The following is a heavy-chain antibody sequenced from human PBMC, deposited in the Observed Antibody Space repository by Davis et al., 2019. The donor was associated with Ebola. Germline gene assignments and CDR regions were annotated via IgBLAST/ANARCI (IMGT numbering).Heavy chain of an antibody. CDR2: SYSGGST. J-gene: IGHJ6*04. CDR1: GFTVSSNY. V-gene: IGHV3-53*01. CDR3: ASQVNYYYYGMDV. Sequence: GESLKISCAASGFTVSSNYMSWVRQAPGKGLEWVSVSYSGGSTYYADSVKGRFTISRDNSKNTLYLQMNSLRAEDTAVYYCASQVNYYYYGMDVWGKGTTVTVSS.